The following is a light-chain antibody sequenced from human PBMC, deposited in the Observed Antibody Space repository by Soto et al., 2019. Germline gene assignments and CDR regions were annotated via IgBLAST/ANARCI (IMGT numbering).Light chain of an antibody. V-gene: IGLV2-14*01. CDR3: SLYASSSTLV. CDR1: SSDVGGYNY. CDR2: DVS. Sequence: QSALTQPRSVSGSPGQSVTISCTGTSSDVGGYNYVSWYQQHPGKAPKLMIYDVSNRPSGVSNRFSGSKSGNTASLTISGLQAEDEADYYCSLYASSSTLVFGGGTQLTVL. J-gene: IGLJ3*02.